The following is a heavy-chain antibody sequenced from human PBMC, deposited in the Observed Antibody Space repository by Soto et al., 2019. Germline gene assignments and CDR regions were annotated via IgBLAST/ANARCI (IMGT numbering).Heavy chain of an antibody. V-gene: IGHV3-48*01. Sequence: GGSLRLSCAASGFTFSSYSMNWVRQAPGKGLEWVSYISSSSSTIYYADSVKGRFTISRDNAKNSLYLQMNSLRAEDTAVYYCARDRCSSTSCRYYYYYYMDVWGKGTTVTAP. D-gene: IGHD2-2*01. CDR3: ARDRCSSTSCRYYYYYYMDV. J-gene: IGHJ6*03. CDR2: ISSSSSTI. CDR1: GFTFSSYS.